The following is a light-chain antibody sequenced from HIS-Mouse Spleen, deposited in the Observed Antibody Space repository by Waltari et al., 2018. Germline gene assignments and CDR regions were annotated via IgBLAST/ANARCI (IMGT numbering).Light chain of an antibody. CDR2: EVS. V-gene: IGLV2-23*02. J-gene: IGLJ3*02. Sequence: QSALTQPASVSGSPGQSITISCTGTSSDVGSYNLVSWYHQHPGKAPKLMIYEVSKRPSGFSNRFSCSKSGNPASLTISGLQAEDEADYYCCSYAGSSTFWVFGGGTKLPVL. CDR3: CSYAGSSTFWV. CDR1: SSDVGSYNL.